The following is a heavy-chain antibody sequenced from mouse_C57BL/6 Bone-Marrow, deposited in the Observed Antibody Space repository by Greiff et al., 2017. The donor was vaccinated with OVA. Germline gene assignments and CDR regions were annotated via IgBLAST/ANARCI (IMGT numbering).Heavy chain of an antibody. CDR3: AVWLLRRYYFDN. J-gene: IGHJ2*01. V-gene: IGHV1-64*01. D-gene: IGHD2-3*01. CDR2: LHPNSGST. Sequence: QVQLQQPGAELVKPGASVKLSCKASGYTFTSYWMTWVKQRPGQGLEWIGMLHPNSGSTNYNEKIKSKATLTVDKSSSTAYMRLSSLTSEDSAVDDCAVWLLRRYYFDNWGQGTTLTVSS. CDR1: GYTFTSYW.